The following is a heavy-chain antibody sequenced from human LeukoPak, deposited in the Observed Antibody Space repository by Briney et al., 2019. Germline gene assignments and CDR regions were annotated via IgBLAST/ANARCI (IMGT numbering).Heavy chain of an antibody. Sequence: SVKVSCKASGGTFSSYTISWLRQAPGQGLEWMGRIIPILGIANYAQKFQGRVTITADKSTSTAYMELSSLRSEDTAVYYCARVPEGRDGYNYGFNWGQGTLVTVSS. J-gene: IGHJ4*02. V-gene: IGHV1-69*02. CDR1: GGTFSSYT. CDR3: ARVPEGRDGYNYGFN. CDR2: IIPILGIA. D-gene: IGHD5-24*01.